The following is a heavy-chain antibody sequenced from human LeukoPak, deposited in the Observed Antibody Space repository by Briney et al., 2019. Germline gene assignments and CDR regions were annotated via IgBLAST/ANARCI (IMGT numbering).Heavy chain of an antibody. CDR3: ARLLARHLWFGEARQGFYYMDV. D-gene: IGHD3-10*01. CDR2: IIPIFGTA. Sequence: SVKVSCTASGGTFSSYAISWVRQAPGQGLEWMGGIIPIFGTANYAQKFQGRVTITADESTSTAYMELSSLRSEDTAVYYCARLLARHLWFGEARQGFYYMDVWGKGATVTISS. CDR1: GGTFSSYA. J-gene: IGHJ6*03. V-gene: IGHV1-69*13.